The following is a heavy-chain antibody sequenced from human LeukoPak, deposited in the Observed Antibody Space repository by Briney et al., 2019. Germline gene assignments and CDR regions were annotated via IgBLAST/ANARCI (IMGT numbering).Heavy chain of an antibody. CDR1: GFTFSSYG. CDR2: IRYDGSNK. V-gene: IGHV3-30*02. CDR3: AKRNSYCSGGSCSNWFDP. J-gene: IGHJ5*02. D-gene: IGHD2-15*01. Sequence: PGGSLRLSCAASGFTFSSYGMHWVRQAPGKGLEWVAFIRYDGSNKYYADSVKGRFTISRDNSKNTLYLQMNSLRAEDTAVYYCAKRNSYCSGGSCSNWFDPWGQGTLVTVSS.